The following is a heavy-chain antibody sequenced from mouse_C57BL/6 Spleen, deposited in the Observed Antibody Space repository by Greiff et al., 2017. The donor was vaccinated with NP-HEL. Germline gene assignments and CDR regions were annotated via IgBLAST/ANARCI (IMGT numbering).Heavy chain of an antibody. D-gene: IGHD2-1*01. CDR1: GYTFTSYW. J-gene: IGHJ2*01. Sequence: QVQLQQPGAELVMPGASVKLSCKASGYTFTSYWMHRVKQRPGQGLEWIGEIDPSDSYTNYNQKFKGKSTLTVDKSSSTAYMQLSSLTSEDSAVDYCARPYGNYDYVDYWGQGTTLTVSS. V-gene: IGHV1-69*01. CDR2: IDPSDSYT. CDR3: ARPYGNYDYVDY.